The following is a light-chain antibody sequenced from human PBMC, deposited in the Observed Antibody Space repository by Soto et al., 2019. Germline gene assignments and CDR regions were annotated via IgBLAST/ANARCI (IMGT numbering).Light chain of an antibody. V-gene: IGKV3-20*01. CDR1: QSVSGSS. CDR3: QQYDSSPSSFT. J-gene: IGKJ3*01. CDR2: VAS. Sequence: EIVLTQSPGTLSLSPGERATLSCRASQSVSGSSLAWYQQKPGQAPRLLIYVASSRATGIPDRFSGSGSGTDFTLTINSLEPEDFAVYYCQQYDSSPSSFTFGPGTKVDIK.